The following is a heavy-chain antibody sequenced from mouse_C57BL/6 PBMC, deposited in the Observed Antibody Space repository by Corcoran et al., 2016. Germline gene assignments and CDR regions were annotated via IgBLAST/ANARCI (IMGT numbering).Heavy chain of an antibody. Sequence: QIQLVQSGPELKKPGETVKISCKASGYTFTTYGMSWVKQAPGKGLKWMGWINTYSGVPTYADDFKGRFAFSLETSASTAYLQINNLKNEDTATYFCANNYGSSSSWFAYWGQGTLVTVSA. D-gene: IGHD1-1*01. V-gene: IGHV9-3*01. CDR2: INTYSGVP. J-gene: IGHJ3*01. CDR1: GYTFTTYG. CDR3: ANNYGSSSSWFAY.